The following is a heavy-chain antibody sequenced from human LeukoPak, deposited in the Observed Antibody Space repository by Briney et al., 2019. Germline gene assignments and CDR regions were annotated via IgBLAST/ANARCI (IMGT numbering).Heavy chain of an antibody. CDR1: GFTFSSYA. D-gene: IGHD6-13*01. CDR2: ISYDGSNK. CDR3: ARARQDWQQLVLDFYYGMDV. J-gene: IGHJ6*02. V-gene: IGHV3-30-3*01. Sequence: QPGRSLRLSCAASGFTFSSYAMHWVRQAPGKGLEWVAVISYDGSNKYYADSVKGRFTISRDNSKNTLYLQMNSLRAEDTAVYYCARARQDWQQLVLDFYYGMDVWGQGTTVTVSS.